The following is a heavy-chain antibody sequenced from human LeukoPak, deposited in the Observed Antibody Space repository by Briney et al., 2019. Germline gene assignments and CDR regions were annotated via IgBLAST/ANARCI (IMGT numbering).Heavy chain of an antibody. CDR3: AKDRSAAGSFDH. J-gene: IGHJ4*02. V-gene: IGHV3-23*01. Sequence: PGGSLRLSCAASGFTFSTYAMSWVRQGPGKGLEWVSVVSGNGGRTYYADSVKGRFTISRDNSKNTLYVQMNSPRAEDTAVYYCAKDRSAAGSFDHWGQGTLVTVSS. D-gene: IGHD6-19*01. CDR1: GFTFSTYA. CDR2: VSGNGGRT.